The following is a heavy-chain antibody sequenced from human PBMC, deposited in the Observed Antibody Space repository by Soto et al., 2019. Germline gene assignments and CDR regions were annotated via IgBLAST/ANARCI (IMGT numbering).Heavy chain of an antibody. D-gene: IGHD5-18*01. Sequence: PSETLSLTCTVSGGSISSGDYYWSWIRQSPGKGLEWIGYIYYSGNTYYNPSLKSRVTISVDTSKNQFSLKLNSVTAADTAVYYCASNRYGYTFYDYWGQGTPVTVSS. CDR1: GGSISSGDYY. CDR3: ASNRYGYTFYDY. J-gene: IGHJ4*02. CDR2: IYYSGNT. V-gene: IGHV4-30-4*01.